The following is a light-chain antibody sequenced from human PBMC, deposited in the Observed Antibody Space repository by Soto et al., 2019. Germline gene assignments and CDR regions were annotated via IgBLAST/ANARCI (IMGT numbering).Light chain of an antibody. CDR2: DAS. V-gene: IGKV1-9*01. Sequence: DIQLTQSPSFLSASVGDRVTITCRASQGISDSLAWYQQKPGKAPNRLIYDASTLQSGVPSRFSGSTSGTEFTRTISGLQPEDLATYYCQQYNVYPLTFGGGTKVGIK. CDR1: QGISDS. CDR3: QQYNVYPLT. J-gene: IGKJ4*01.